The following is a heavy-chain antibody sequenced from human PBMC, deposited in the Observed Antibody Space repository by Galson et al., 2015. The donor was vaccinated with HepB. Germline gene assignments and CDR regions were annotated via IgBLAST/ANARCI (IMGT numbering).Heavy chain of an antibody. CDR2: ISSDGENI. V-gene: IGHV3-30*18. CDR3: AKVQSGTYMLRPLHN. J-gene: IGHJ4*02. D-gene: IGHD1-26*01. CDR1: GFTFSRYG. Sequence: SLRLSCAGFGFTFSRYGMHWVRQTPGKGLEWVAVISSDGENIYYADSVKGRFSIFRDNSKNRLYLQMNDLRSEDTGVYYCAKVQSGTYMLRPLHNWGQGTLVTVSS.